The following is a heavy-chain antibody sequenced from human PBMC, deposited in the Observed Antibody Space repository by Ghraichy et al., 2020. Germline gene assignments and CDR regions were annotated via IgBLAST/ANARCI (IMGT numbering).Heavy chain of an antibody. J-gene: IGHJ3*02. CDR1: GFTFSDHY. Sequence: GESLRLSCAASGFTFSDHYMSWLRQAPGKGLEWVSYISSSGTTIYYADSVKGRFTISRDNARNSLYLQMNSLRAEDTAVYYCATFPRRDHIAFDIWGPGTMVTVSS. V-gene: IGHV3-11*01. CDR2: ISSSGTTI. D-gene: IGHD6-13*01. CDR3: ATFPRRDHIAFDI.